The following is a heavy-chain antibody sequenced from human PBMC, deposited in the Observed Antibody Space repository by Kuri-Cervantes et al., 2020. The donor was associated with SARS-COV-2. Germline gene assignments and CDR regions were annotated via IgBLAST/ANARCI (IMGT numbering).Heavy chain of an antibody. CDR1: GGSTSSGGYS. D-gene: IGHD4-17*01. CDR3: ARTGTVTTEGWFDP. CDR2: IYHSGST. V-gene: IGHV4-30-2*01. Sequence: SQTLSLTCAVSGGSTSSGGYSWSWIRQPPGKGLEWIGYIYHSGSTYYNPSLKSRVTMSVDTSKNQFSLKLSSVTAVDTAVYYCARTGTVTTEGWFDPWGQGTLVTVSS. J-gene: IGHJ5*02.